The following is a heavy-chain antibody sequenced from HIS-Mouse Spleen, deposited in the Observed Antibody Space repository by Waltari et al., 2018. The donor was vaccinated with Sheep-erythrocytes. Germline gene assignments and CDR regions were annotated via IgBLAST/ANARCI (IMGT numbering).Heavy chain of an antibody. J-gene: IGHJ4*02. CDR1: GFTFSRYS. CDR2: ISSRSSYI. CDR3: ARVAAVTTYYFDY. V-gene: IGHV3-21*01. D-gene: IGHD4-17*01. Sequence: EVQLVESGGGLVKPGGSLRLSCAASGFTFSRYSMNWVRQAPGKGMAWVSSISSRSSYIYYADSVKGRFTISRDNAQNSLYLQMNSLRAEDTAVYYCARVAAVTTYYFDYWGQGTLVTVSS.